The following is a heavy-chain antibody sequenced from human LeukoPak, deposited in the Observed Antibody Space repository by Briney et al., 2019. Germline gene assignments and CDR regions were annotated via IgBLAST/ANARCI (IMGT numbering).Heavy chain of an antibody. CDR2: INPSGGST. CDR3: ARVGKPSHDSSHFDY. D-gene: IGHD3-22*01. J-gene: IGHJ4*02. V-gene: IGHV1-46*01. CDR1: GYTFTSYY. Sequence: GASVKVSCKASGYTFTSYYMHWVRQAPGQGLEWMGIINPSGGSTSYAQKFQGRVTMTRDMSTSTVYMELSSLRSEDTAVYYCARVGKPSHDSSHFDYWGQGTLVTVSS.